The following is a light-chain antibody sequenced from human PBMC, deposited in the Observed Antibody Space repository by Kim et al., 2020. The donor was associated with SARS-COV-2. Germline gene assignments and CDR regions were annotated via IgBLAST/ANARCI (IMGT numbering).Light chain of an antibody. J-gene: IGKJ2*01. CDR2: HAS. Sequence: LSVSPGERVTLSCRASQSVSNYLAWYQQKPGQAPRLLMYHASTRATGIPARFSGSGSGTEFTLTISSLQSEDFAVYYCQQYNLYYTFGQGTKLEI. V-gene: IGKV3-15*01. CDR1: QSVSNY. CDR3: QQYNLYYT.